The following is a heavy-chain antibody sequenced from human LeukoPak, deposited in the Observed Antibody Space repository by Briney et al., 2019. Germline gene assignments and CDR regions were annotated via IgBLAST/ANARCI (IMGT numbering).Heavy chain of an antibody. V-gene: IGHV4-59*12. J-gene: IGHJ4*02. CDR1: GGSISSYY. CDR3: SRAPLLGATEETSMNRGWWDVLSVAATPVLLSFDF. CDR2: IYYSGGT. Sequence: PSETLSLTCTVSGGSISSYYWSWIRQPPGKGLEWIGYIYYSGGTNYNPSLKSRVTISVDTSKNQFSLKLSSVTAADTAVYYCSRAPLLGATEETSMNRGWWDVLSVAATPVLLSFDFWGQGTLVTVSS. D-gene: IGHD2-15*01.